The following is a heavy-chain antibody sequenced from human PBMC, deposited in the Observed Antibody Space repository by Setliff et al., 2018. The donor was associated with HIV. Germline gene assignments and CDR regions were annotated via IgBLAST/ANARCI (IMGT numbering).Heavy chain of an antibody. CDR3: ARVREGPTSRRAFDI. J-gene: IGHJ3*02. Sequence: SETLSLTCIISGDSISNDYFWGWIRLPPGKGLEWIADIRHSGTTYYNPSLKSRVTISVDTSKNQFSLELGPVTAADTALYYCARVREGPTSRRAFDIWGQGTMVTVSS. D-gene: IGHD1-1*01. CDR2: IRHSGTT. V-gene: IGHV4-38-2*02. CDR1: GDSISNDYF.